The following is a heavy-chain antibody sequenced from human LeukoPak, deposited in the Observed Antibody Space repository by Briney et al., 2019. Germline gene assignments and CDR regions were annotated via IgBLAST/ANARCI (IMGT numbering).Heavy chain of an antibody. CDR3: ARESGFMMVGEINADNWFDP. D-gene: IGHD3-3*01. Sequence: PGRSLRLSCSGAGFTFRDSAFHWVRQAPGKGLEWVAVISEDGSKRFYADSVKGRFTISRDNSRDTLYLHMQTLRPEDSAVYYCARESGFMMVGEINADNWFDPWGQGTPVTVSS. J-gene: IGHJ5*02. CDR2: ISEDGSKR. CDR1: GFTFRDSA. V-gene: IGHV3-30*04.